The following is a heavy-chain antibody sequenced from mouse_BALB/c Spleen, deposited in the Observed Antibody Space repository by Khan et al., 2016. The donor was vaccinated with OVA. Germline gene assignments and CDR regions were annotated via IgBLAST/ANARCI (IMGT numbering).Heavy chain of an antibody. Sequence: EVQLQESGPGLVKPSQSLSLTCTVTGYSITSDYAWNWIRQFPGNKLEWMGYISYSGSTSYNPSLKSRISITRDTSKNQFFLQLNSVTTEDTATYYCARAYDGYYFDYWVQGTTLTVSS. CDR1: GYSITSDYA. D-gene: IGHD2-9*01. CDR3: ARAYDGYYFDY. V-gene: IGHV3-2*02. J-gene: IGHJ2*01. CDR2: ISYSGST.